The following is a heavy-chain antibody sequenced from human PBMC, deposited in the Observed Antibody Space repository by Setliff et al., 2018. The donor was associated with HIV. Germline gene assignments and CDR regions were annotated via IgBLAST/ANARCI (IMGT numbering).Heavy chain of an antibody. Sequence: SETLSLTCTVSGGSIHGFYWTWVRQPPGKELEWIGYMYTSGSFRYNPSLESRVSISVDTSNNQFSLKLNSVTAADTGVYFCTLTHVGAQTHVGIPMIDNFWGQGTLVTVSS. D-gene: IGHD3-16*02. V-gene: IGHV4-4*08. CDR2: MYTSGSF. CDR1: GGSIHGFY. J-gene: IGHJ4*02. CDR3: TLTHVGAQTHVGIPMIDNF.